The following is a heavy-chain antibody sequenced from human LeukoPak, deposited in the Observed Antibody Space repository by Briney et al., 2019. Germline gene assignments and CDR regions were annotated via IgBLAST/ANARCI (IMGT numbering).Heavy chain of an antibody. CDR3: ARRNYYYGMDV. Sequence: KASETLSLTCTVSGGSISSYYWSWIRQPPGKGLEWIGYIYYSGSTKYNPFLKNRVTISEDTSKNQFSLKLSSVTAADTAVYYCARRNYYYGMDVWGQGTTVTVSS. CDR1: GGSISSYY. V-gene: IGHV4-59*08. CDR2: IYYSGST. J-gene: IGHJ6*02.